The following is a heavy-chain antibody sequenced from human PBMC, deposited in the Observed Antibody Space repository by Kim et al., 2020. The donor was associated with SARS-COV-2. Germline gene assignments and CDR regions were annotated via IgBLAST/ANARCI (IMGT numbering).Heavy chain of an antibody. CDR1: GGSFIGYY. J-gene: IGHJ1*01. V-gene: IGHV4-34*01. D-gene: IGHD6-19*01. CDR3: ARGRGGRAVAGKYFQH. CDR2: INHSGST. Sequence: SETLSLTCAVYGGSFIGYYWSWIRQPPGKGLEWIGEINHSGSTNYNPSLKSRVTISVDTSKNQFSLKLSSVTAADTAVYYCARGRGGRAVAGKYFQHWGQGTLVTVSS.